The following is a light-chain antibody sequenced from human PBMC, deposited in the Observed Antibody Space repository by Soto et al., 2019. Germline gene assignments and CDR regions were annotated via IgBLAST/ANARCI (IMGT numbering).Light chain of an antibody. CDR1: RSDIGAYNF. CDR2: DVN. J-gene: IGLJ2*01. Sequence: QSALTQPASVSGSPGQSITISCTGTRSDIGAYNFVSWYQQHPGEVPKLMLYDVNVRPSGVSNRFSGSKSGNTASLTISGRHAEDEADYYCTSWTTSTTMIFGGGTKLTVL. CDR3: TSWTTSTTMI. V-gene: IGLV2-14*03.